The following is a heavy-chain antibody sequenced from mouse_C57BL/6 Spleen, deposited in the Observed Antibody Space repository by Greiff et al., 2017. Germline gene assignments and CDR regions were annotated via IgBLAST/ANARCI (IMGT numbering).Heavy chain of an antibody. CDR3: AKPEEYDYDGGYAMDY. V-gene: IGHV2-3*01. J-gene: IGHJ4*01. Sequence: QVQLKQSGPGLVAPSQSLSITCTVSGFSLTSYGVSWVRQPPGKGLEWLGVIWGDGSTNYHSALISRLSISKDNSKSQVFLKLNSQKTDDTATYYCAKPEEYDYDGGYAMDYWGQGTSVTVSS. D-gene: IGHD2-4*01. CDR2: IWGDGST. CDR1: GFSLTSYG.